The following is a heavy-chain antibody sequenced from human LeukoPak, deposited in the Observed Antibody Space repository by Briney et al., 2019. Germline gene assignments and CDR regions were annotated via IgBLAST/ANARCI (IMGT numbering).Heavy chain of an antibody. J-gene: IGHJ5*02. CDR1: EYTFTGYY. CDR3: ARDSREVLLWFGEFSP. V-gene: IGHV1-18*04. D-gene: IGHD3-10*01. Sequence: GASVKVSCKASEYTFTGYYMHWVRQAPGQGLEWMGWISGYNGHTKYAQKFQGRATMTTDTSTSTAYMELRSLRSDDTAVYYCARDSREVLLWFGEFSPWGQGTLVTVSS. CDR2: ISGYNGHT.